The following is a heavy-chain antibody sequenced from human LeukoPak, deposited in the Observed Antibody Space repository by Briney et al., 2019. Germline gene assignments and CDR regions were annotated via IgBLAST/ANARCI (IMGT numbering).Heavy chain of an antibody. CDR2: INSDGSST. CDR3: ARDRETDFWSGYYYYGMDV. Sequence: PGGSLRLSCAASGFTFSSYWMHWVRQTPGKGLVWVSRINSDGSSTSYADSVRGRFTISRDNAQNTLYLQMNSLRAEDTAVYYCARDRETDFWSGYYYYGMDVWGQGTTVTVSS. V-gene: IGHV3-74*01. D-gene: IGHD3-3*01. J-gene: IGHJ6*02. CDR1: GFTFSSYW.